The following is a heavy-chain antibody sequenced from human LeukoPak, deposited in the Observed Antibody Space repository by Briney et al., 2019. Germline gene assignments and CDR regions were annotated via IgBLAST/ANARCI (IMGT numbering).Heavy chain of an antibody. CDR2: ITRTGEDT. V-gene: IGHV3-23*01. D-gene: IGHD5-18*01. CDR1: GFTFSTYS. J-gene: IGHJ4*02. Sequence: PGGSLRLSCAASGFTFSTYSMSWVRQAPGEGLEWVSAITRTGEDTYYADSVRGRFTISRDNSKNTLYLQMNSLRAEDTAVYYCARDGNTAMVILHYHFDYWGQGTLVTVSS. CDR3: ARDGNTAMVILHYHFDY.